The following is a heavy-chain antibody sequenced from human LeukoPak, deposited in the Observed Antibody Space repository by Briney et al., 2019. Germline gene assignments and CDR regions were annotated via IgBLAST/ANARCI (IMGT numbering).Heavy chain of an antibody. V-gene: IGHV3-74*01. CDR3: ARDTYDISGYYYGPFDY. Sequence: GGSLRLSCAASGFTFSSYWMHWVRQAPGKGLVWVSRINTDGSSTSYAGSVKGRFTISRDNAKNTLYLQMNSLRAEDTAVYYCARDTYDISGYYYGPFDYWGQGTLVTVSS. CDR2: INTDGSST. CDR1: GFTFSSYW. J-gene: IGHJ4*02. D-gene: IGHD3-22*01.